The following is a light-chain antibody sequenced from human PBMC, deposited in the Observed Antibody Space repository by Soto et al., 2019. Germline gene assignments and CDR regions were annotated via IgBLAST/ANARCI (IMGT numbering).Light chain of an antibody. V-gene: IGLV1-44*01. J-gene: IGLJ3*02. CDR2: SNN. CDR3: AVWDDSLSGWV. Sequence: QPVLTQPPSASGTPGQRVTISCSGSSSNIGSNTVNWYQQLPGTAPRLLIYSNNQRPSGVPDRFSGSKSGTSASLAISGLQSEDEADYYCAVWDDSLSGWVFGGGTQLTVL. CDR1: SSNIGSNT.